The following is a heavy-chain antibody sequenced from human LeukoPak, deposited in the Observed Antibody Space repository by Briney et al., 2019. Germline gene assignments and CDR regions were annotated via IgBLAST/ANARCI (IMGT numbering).Heavy chain of an antibody. CDR1: AFTFRLFG. CDR3: AKDRRIQLWLGFDY. Sequence: GRSLSHSFANPAFTFRLFGQECIRQPPEKGMESVAVISYDGSNKYYADSVKGRFTISRDNSKNTLYLQMNSLRAEDTAVYCAKDRRIQLWLGFDYWGQGTLVTVSS. V-gene: IGHV3-30*18. D-gene: IGHD5-18*01. J-gene: IGHJ4*02. CDR2: ISYDGSNK.